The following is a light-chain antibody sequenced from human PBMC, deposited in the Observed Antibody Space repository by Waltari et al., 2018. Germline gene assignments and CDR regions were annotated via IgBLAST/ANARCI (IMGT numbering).Light chain of an antibody. V-gene: IGKV3-11*01. CDR2: DAS. CDR3: QQRSFRST. CDR1: QRVSSY. Sequence: EIVLTQSPATLSLSPGERATLSCRASQRVSSYLAWYQQKPGQAPRLLIYDASNRATGIPARFSGSGSGTDFTLTISSLEPEDFAVYYCQQRSFRSTFGGGTKVEIK. J-gene: IGKJ4*01.